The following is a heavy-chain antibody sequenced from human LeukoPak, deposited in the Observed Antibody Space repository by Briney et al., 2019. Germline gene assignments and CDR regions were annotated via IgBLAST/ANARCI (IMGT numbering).Heavy chain of an antibody. CDR2: IRSSSIYI. CDR1: GFTFSSYS. D-gene: IGHD3-22*01. V-gene: IGHV3-21*01. J-gene: IGHJ4*02. CDR3: ARETNTSDSSGYIRADVRRDDY. Sequence: GGSLRLSCEASGFTFSSYSMNWVRQAPGKGLEWVSSIRSSSIYIYYTDSVKGRFTISRDNAGNSLYLQMNSLRAEDTAVYYCARETNTSDSSGYIRADVRRDDYWGQGTLVTVSS.